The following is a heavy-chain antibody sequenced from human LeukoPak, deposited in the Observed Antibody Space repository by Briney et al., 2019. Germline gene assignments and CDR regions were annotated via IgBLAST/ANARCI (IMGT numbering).Heavy chain of an antibody. D-gene: IGHD3-10*01. CDR2: IYTSGST. V-gene: IGHV4-61*02. J-gene: IGHJ6*03. Sequence: SQTLSLTCTVSGGSISSGSYYWSWIRQPAGKGLEWIGRIYTSGSTNYNPSLKSRVTISVDTSKNQFSLKLSSVTAADTAVYYCARDGAYYYGSGSPMDVWGKGTTVTISS. CDR1: GGSISSGSYY. CDR3: ARDGAYYYGSGSPMDV.